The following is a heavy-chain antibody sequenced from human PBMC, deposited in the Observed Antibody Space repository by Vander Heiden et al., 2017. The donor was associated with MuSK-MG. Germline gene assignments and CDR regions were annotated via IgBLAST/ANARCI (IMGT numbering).Heavy chain of an antibody. V-gene: IGHV3-21*01. CDR3: ARDMVGGVGY. CDR1: GFTFSSYS. Sequence: EAQLVESGGGLVKPGGSLRLARAASGFTFSSYSMNWVRQAPGKGLEWVSSISSSSSYIYYADSVKGRFTISRDNAKNSLYLQMNSLRAEDTAVYYCARDMVGGVGYWGQGTLVTVSS. D-gene: IGHD1-26*01. J-gene: IGHJ4*02. CDR2: ISSSSSYI.